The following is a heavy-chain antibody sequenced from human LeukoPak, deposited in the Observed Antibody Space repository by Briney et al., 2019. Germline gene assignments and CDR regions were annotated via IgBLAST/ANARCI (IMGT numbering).Heavy chain of an antibody. CDR2: ISSSGSTI. CDR3: ARQKGAVAGKRWFDP. V-gene: IGHV3-11*01. Sequence: GCSLRLSCAASGFTFSDYYMSWIRQAPAKGLAWVSYISSSGSTIYYADSVKGRFTISRDNAKNSLYLQMNSLRGQCTAVYYCARQKGAVAGKRWFDPWGQGTVVTVSS. CDR1: GFTFSDYY. D-gene: IGHD6-19*01. J-gene: IGHJ5*02.